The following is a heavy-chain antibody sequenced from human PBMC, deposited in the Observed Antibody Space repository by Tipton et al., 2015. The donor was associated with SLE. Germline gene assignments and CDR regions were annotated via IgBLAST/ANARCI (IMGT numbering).Heavy chain of an antibody. J-gene: IGHJ4*02. CDR1: GFTFSNAW. Sequence: SLRLSCAASGFTFSNAWMSWVRQAPGEGLEWVGRIKRKTDGGPTDYAAPVKGRFTISRDDSKNTLDLQMNSLKTEDTAVYYCTTEDIGIWGQGTLVTVSS. CDR2: IKRKTDGGPT. CDR3: TTEDIGI. V-gene: IGHV3-15*01.